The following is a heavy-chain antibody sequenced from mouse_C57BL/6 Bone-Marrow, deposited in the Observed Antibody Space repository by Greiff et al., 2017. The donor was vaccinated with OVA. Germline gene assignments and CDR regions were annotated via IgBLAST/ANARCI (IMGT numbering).Heavy chain of an antibody. CDR2: INPNNGGT. Sequence: EVQLQQSGPELVKPGASVKLSCKASGYTFTDYYMDWVKQSPGKSLEWIGDINPNNGGTIYNQKFKGKATLTVDKSSSTAYMELRSLTSEDTAVYYCARRPLSVRSPYYFDYWGQGTTLTVSS. V-gene: IGHV1-18*01. CDR3: ARRPLSVRSPYYFDY. J-gene: IGHJ2*01. D-gene: IGHD3-2*02. CDR1: GYTFTDYY.